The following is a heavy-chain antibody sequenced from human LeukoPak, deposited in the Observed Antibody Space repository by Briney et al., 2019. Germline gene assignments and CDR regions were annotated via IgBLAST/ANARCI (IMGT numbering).Heavy chain of an antibody. V-gene: IGHV4-31*03. CDR2: IYYSGST. Sequence: SETLSLTCTVSGGSISSGGYYWSWIRQHPGKGLEWIGYIYYSGSTYYNPSLKSRVTISVDTSKNQFSLKLSSVTAADTAVYYCARDSTTVTTRCGMDVWGQGTTVTVSS. CDR3: ARDSTTVTTRCGMDV. J-gene: IGHJ6*02. D-gene: IGHD4-17*01. CDR1: GGSISSGGYY.